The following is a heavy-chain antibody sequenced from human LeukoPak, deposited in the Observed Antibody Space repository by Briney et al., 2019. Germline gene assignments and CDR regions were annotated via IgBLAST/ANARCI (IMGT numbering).Heavy chain of an antibody. J-gene: IGHJ5*02. Sequence: GESLKISCKGSGYSFTNYWIAWVRQMPGKGLEWMGIIYPADSDIRYSPSFQGQVTISADKSISTAYLQWNSLKASDTAMYYCARQEYCSGASCYTWFDPWGQGTLVTVSS. CDR3: ARQEYCSGASCYTWFDP. D-gene: IGHD2-15*01. CDR2: IYPADSDI. V-gene: IGHV5-51*01. CDR1: GYSFTNYW.